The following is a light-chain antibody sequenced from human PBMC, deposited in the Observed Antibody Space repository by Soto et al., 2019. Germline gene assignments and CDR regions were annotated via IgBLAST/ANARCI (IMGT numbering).Light chain of an antibody. V-gene: IGLV1-40*01. Sequence: QFVLTQPPSVSGAPGQRVTISCTGSSSNIGAGYDVHWYQQRPGTAPKLLIYGNSNRPSGVPDRFSGSKSGTSASLAITGLQAEDEADYYCQSYDSSLREVFGGGTKLTVL. J-gene: IGLJ2*01. CDR1: SSNIGAGYD. CDR2: GNS. CDR3: QSYDSSLREV.